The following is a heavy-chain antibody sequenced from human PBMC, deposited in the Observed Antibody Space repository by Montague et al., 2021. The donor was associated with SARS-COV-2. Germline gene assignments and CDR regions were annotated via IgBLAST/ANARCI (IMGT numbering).Heavy chain of an antibody. D-gene: IGHD3-9*01. CDR1: AGSISSYY. J-gene: IGHJ3*02. Sequence: SETLSLTCTVSAGSISSYYWSWIRQPPGKGLEWIGYIYYSGSTNYNPSLKSRVTISVDTSKNHFTLKLSSVTAADTAVYYCARPALVYYDFLTCYWDDAFDIWGQGTMVTVSS. V-gene: IGHV4-59*08. CDR2: IYYSGST. CDR3: ARPALVYYDFLTCYWDDAFDI.